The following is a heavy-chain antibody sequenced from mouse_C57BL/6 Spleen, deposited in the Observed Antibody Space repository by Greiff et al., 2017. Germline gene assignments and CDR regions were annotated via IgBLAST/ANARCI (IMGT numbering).Heavy chain of an antibody. D-gene: IGHD3-2*02. Sequence: QVQLQQPGAELVRPGSSVKLSCKASGYTFTSYWMHWVKQRPIQGLEWIGNIDPSDSETHYNQKFKDKATLTVDKSSSTAYMQLSSLTSEDSAVYYCARADSSSYSYYFDYWGQGTTLTVSS. J-gene: IGHJ2*01. CDR2: IDPSDSET. V-gene: IGHV1-52*01. CDR1: GYTFTSYW. CDR3: ARADSSSYSYYFDY.